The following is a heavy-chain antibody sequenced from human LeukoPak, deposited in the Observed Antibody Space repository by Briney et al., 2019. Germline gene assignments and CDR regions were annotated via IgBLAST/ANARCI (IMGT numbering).Heavy chain of an antibody. Sequence: PGGSLRLSCAASGFTVSRNYMSWVRQAPGKGLEWVSVIYSGGSTYYADSVKGRFTISRDNSKNTLYLQMNSLRAEDTAVYYCAKDRSGYDSYYYYMDVWGKGTTVTVSS. CDR2: IYSGGST. J-gene: IGHJ6*03. V-gene: IGHV3-66*01. CDR1: GFTVSRNY. CDR3: AKDRSGYDSYYYYMDV. D-gene: IGHD5-12*01.